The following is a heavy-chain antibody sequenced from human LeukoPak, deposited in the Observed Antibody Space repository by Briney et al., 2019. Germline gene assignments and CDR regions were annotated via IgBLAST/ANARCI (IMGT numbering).Heavy chain of an antibody. CDR2: INHSGST. J-gene: IGHJ4*02. Sequence: SETLSLTCAVYGGSFSGYYWNGIPQPPGKGREWIGEINHSGSTNYNPSLKSRVTISVDTSKNQFSLKLSSVTAADTAVYYCARVPLYYDSSALDYWGQGTLVTVSS. V-gene: IGHV4-34*01. CDR3: ARVPLYYDSSALDY. CDR1: GGSFSGYY. D-gene: IGHD3-22*01.